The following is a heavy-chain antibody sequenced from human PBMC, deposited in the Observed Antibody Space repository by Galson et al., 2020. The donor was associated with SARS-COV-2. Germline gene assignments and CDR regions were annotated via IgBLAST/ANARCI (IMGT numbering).Heavy chain of an antibody. CDR1: GYSLTELS. V-gene: IGHV1-24*01. CDR2: FAPEDGKT. CDR3: VMGAYISSHESTWFDP. Sequence: ASVKVSCKVSGYSLTELSMHWVRQAPGKGLEWMGGFAPEDGKTIYAQKFRGRVTMTEDTSTDTTYMELNSLRSEDTAVYYCVMGAYISSHESTWFDPWGQGTLVTVSS. J-gene: IGHJ5*02. D-gene: IGHD6-13*01.